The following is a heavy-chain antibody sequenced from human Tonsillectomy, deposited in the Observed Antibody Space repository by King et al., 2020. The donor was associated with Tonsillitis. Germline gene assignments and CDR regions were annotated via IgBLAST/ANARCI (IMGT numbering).Heavy chain of an antibody. D-gene: IGHD2-21*01. Sequence: VQLVESGGGLVKPGGSLRLSCAASGFTFRDYYMTWIRQAPGKGLEWVSYISSSSYYTNYADSVKGRFTISRDNDKNSLYLQMNSLRAEDTAVYYCARSHCGVSYPNDYYGMDVWGEGATVTLSS. CDR2: ISSSSYYT. CDR1: GFTFRDYY. V-gene: IGHV3-11*06. J-gene: IGHJ6*02. CDR3: ARSHCGVSYPNDYYGMDV.